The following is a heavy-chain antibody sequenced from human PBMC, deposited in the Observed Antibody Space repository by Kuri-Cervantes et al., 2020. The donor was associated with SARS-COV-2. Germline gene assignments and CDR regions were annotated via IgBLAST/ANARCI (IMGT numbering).Heavy chain of an antibody. CDR3: AGSRWLQLDYYSYYGMDV. V-gene: IGHV1-69*06. CDR2: SIPIFGTA. J-gene: IGHJ6*02. D-gene: IGHD5-24*01. Sequence: SVKVSCKASGGTFSSYAISWVRQAPGQGLEWMGGSIPIFGTANYAQKFQGRVTITADKSTSTAYMELSSLRSEDTAVYYCAGSRWLQLDYYSYYGMDVWGQGTTVTVSS. CDR1: GGTFSSYA.